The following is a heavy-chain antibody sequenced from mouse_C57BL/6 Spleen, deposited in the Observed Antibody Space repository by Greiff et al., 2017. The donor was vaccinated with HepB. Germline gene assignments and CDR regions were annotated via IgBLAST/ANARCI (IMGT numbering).Heavy chain of an antibody. J-gene: IGHJ4*01. D-gene: IGHD1-1*01. CDR2: INPNNGGT. Sequence: EVQLQQSGPELVKPGASVKISCKASGYTFTDYYMNWVKQSHGKSLEWIGDINPNNGGTSYNQKFKGKATLTVDKSSSTAYMELRSLTSEDSAGYYCARSHYGSSSYAMDYWGQGTSVTVSS. CDR1: GYTFTDYY. V-gene: IGHV1-26*01. CDR3: ARSHYGSSSYAMDY.